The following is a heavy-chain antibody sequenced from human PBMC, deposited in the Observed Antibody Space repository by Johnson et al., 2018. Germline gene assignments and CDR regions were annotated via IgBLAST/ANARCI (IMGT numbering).Heavy chain of an antibody. CDR3: ARDRATIFGVVRPPYYYGMDV. CDR1: GGSISSNY. J-gene: IGHJ6*02. V-gene: IGHV4-59*01. Sequence: QVQLQESGPGLVKPSETLSLTCNVSGGSISSNYWTWIRQPPGKGLEWIGYIYYSGSTNYNPSLESRLTISVDTSKNQFSLRLSSVTAADAGGYYCARDRATIFGVVRPPYYYGMDVWGQGTTVTVSS. CDR2: IYYSGST. D-gene: IGHD3-3*01.